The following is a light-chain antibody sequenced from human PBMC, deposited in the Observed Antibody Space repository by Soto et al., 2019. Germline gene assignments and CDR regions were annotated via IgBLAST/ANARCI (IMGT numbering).Light chain of an antibody. Sequence: EFVLTQSPGTLSLSPGERATLSCRASQSVSSYLAWYQQKPGQAPRLLIYGASSRATGIPDRFSGSGSGTDFTLTISRLEPEDFAVYYCQQYGSSPFTFGQGTRLEIK. CDR1: QSVSSY. CDR3: QQYGSSPFT. CDR2: GAS. V-gene: IGKV3-20*01. J-gene: IGKJ5*01.